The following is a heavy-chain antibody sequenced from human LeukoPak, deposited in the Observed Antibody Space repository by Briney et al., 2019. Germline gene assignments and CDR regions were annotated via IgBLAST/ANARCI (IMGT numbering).Heavy chain of an antibody. J-gene: IGHJ3*02. Sequence: AAVKVSCKASGYTFTSYDINWVRQATGQGLEWMGWMNPNSGNTGYAQKFQGRVTITRNTSISTAYMELSSLRSEDTAVYYCARSRRRRAFDIWGQGTMVTVSS. CDR3: ARSRRRRAFDI. CDR1: GYTFTSYD. V-gene: IGHV1-8*03. CDR2: MNPNSGNT. D-gene: IGHD6-25*01.